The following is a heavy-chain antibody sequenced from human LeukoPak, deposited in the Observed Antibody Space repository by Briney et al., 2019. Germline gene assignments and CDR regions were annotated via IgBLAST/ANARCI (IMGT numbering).Heavy chain of an antibody. J-gene: IGHJ4*02. D-gene: IGHD1-1*01. CDR3: ARATGWLPFDY. CDR2: INPNSGDT. Sequence: ASVKVSCKASGYAFTGYYMYWVRQAPGQGLEWMGWINPNSGDTNYAQMFQGRVTMARDTSISTAYMELSRLTSDDTAVYYCARATGWLPFDYWGQGTLVTVSS. V-gene: IGHV1-2*02. CDR1: GYAFTGYY.